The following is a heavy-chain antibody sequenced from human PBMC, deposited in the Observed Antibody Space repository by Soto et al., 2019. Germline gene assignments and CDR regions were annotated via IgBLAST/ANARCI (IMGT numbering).Heavy chain of an antibody. D-gene: IGHD6-19*01. CDR1: GGSISSYY. J-gene: IGHJ5*02. CDR3: ARGYSSGWSKWFDP. Sequence: SETLSLTCTVSGGSISSYYWSWIRQPPGKGLEWIGYIYYSGSTNYNPSLKSRVTISVDTSKNQFSLKLSSVTAADTAVYYCARGYSSGWSKWFDPWGQGTLVTVS. V-gene: IGHV4-59*01. CDR2: IYYSGST.